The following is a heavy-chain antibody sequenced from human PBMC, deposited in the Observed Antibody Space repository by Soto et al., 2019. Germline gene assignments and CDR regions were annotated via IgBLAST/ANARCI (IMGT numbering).Heavy chain of an antibody. J-gene: IGHJ6*04. V-gene: IGHV4-61*01. CDR3: ARDMSRHAYYYYGVDV. CDR2: IYYSGST. CDR1: GGSVSSGSYY. Sequence: PSETLSLTCTVSGGSVSSGSYYWSWIRQPPGKGLEWIGYIYYSGSTNYNPSLKSRVTISVDTSKNQFSLKLSSVTAADTAVYYCARDMSRHAYYYYGVDVWGEGTTVTVSS. D-gene: IGHD3-16*01.